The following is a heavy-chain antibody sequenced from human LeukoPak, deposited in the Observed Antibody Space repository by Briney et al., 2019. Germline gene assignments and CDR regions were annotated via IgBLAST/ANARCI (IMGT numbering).Heavy chain of an antibody. D-gene: IGHD3-3*01. J-gene: IGHJ6*02. V-gene: IGHV1-69*04. CDR3: ARDRFRPGVDAYYYYGMDV. Sequence: SVKVSCKASGGTFSSYAISWVRQAPGQGLEWMGRIIPILGIANYAQKFQGRVTITADKSTSTAYMELRSLRSDDTAVYYCARDRFRPGVDAYYYYGMDVWGQGTTVTVSS. CDR2: IIPILGIA. CDR1: GGTFSSYA.